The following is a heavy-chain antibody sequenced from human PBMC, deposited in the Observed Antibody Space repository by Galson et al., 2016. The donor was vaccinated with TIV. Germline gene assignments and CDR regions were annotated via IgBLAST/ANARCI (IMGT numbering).Heavy chain of an antibody. CDR3: AKDVAYATSYYGDPYHGMDV. V-gene: IGHV3-9*01. J-gene: IGHJ6*02. CDR1: GFSFEDYA. D-gene: IGHD3-10*01. CDR2: ITWNSGNI. Sequence: SLRLSCAASGFSFEDYAMHWVRQIPGKGLEWVAAITWNSGNIDYAASVKGRFTISRDNAKNSLFLQMNSLRGEDTAFYYCAKDVAYATSYYGDPYHGMDVWGPGTTVTVSS.